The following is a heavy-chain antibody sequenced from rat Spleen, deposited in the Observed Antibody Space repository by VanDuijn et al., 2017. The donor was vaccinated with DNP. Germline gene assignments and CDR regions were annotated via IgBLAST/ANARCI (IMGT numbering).Heavy chain of an antibody. CDR1: GFIFFDYW. Sequence: EVKLVESGGGLVQPGRSLKLSCAASGFIFFDYWMGWVRQAPGKGLEWIGEINKDSSRINYNPSLRDKFTISRDNAQNTLYLQMSKLGSEDTAIYYCAKGPNYGGWSDYFDYWGQGVMVTVSS. CDR2: INKDSSRI. J-gene: IGHJ2*01. CDR3: AKGPNYGGWSDYFDY. V-gene: IGHV4-2*01. D-gene: IGHD1-11*01.